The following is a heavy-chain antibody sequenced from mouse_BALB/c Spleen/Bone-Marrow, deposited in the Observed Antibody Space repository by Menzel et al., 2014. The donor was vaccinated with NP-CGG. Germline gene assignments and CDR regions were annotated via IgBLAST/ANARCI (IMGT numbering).Heavy chain of an antibody. D-gene: IGHD4-1*01. CDR3: ARWEYYAMDY. J-gene: IGHJ4*01. Sequence: EVQLQQSGAELVKPGASVKLSCTASGFNIKDTYMHWVKQRPEQGLEWIGRIDPANGNTKYDPKFQGKATITADTSSDTAYLQLSSLTSEDTAVYYCARWEYYAMDYWGQGTSVTVCS. CDR2: IDPANGNT. CDR1: GFNIKDTY. V-gene: IGHV14-3*02.